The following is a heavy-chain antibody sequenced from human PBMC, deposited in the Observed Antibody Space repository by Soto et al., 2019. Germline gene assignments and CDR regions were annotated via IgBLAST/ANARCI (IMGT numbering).Heavy chain of an antibody. CDR1: GGSFSGYY. CDR3: ARGAYSSSWYGHLSFDY. Sequence: PSETLSLTCAVYGGSFSGYYWSWIRQPPGKGLEWIGEINHSGSTNYNPSLKSRVTISVDTSKNQFSLKLSSVTAADTAVYYCARGAYSSSWYGHLSFDYWGQGTLVTVSS. J-gene: IGHJ4*02. D-gene: IGHD6-13*01. CDR2: INHSGST. V-gene: IGHV4-34*01.